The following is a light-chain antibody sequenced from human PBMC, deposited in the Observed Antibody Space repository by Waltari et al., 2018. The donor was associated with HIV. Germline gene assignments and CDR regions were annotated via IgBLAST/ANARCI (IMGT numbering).Light chain of an antibody. V-gene: IGLV2-11*01. CDR3: CSYAGSYKYI. CDR1: TSYFGGYSY. J-gene: IGLJ1*01. Sequence: QSALTQPRPAPGSPGQSVTISCTGTTSYFGGYSYVTWYQEHPAKAPKVLIYDVTKRPSGAPDRFSGSKSGNTAALTISGLQAEDEADYYCCSYAGSYKYILGSGTKVTVL. CDR2: DVT.